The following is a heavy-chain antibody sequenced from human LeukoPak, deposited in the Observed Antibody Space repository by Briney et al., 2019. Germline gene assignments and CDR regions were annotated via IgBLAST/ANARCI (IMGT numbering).Heavy chain of an antibody. CDR1: GFTFSSYA. V-gene: IGHV3-23*01. J-gene: IGHJ4*02. CDR3: ANSRGYSSSPLDY. Sequence: GGSLRLSCAASGFTFSSYAMSWVRQAPGKGLEWVSAISGSGGSTYYADSVKGRFTISRDNSKNTLYLQMNSLRAEDTAVYYCANSRGYSSSPLDYWAREPWSPSPQ. D-gene: IGHD6-6*01. CDR2: ISGSGGST.